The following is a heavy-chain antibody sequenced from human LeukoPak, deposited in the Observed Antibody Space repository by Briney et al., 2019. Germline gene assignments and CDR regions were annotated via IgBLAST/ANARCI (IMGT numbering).Heavy chain of an antibody. Sequence: SVKVSCKASGGTFSSYAISWVRQAPGQGLEWMGGIIPIFGTANYAQKFQGRVTITADESTSTAYMELSSLRSEDTAVYYCARDQATVYPLYYYYGMDVWGQGTTVAVSS. D-gene: IGHD4-11*01. J-gene: IGHJ6*02. CDR2: IIPIFGTA. CDR3: ARDQATVYPLYYYYGMDV. V-gene: IGHV1-69*13. CDR1: GGTFSSYA.